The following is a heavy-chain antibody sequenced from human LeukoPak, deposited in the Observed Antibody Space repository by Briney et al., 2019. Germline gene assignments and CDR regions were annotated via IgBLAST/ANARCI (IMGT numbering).Heavy chain of an antibody. CDR3: TRGNGNYPFDF. V-gene: IGHV3-20*04. CDR1: GFKFDDYG. J-gene: IGHJ4*02. CDR2: INWRGGAT. Sequence: WGSLRLSCAASGFKFDDYGMVRVRHAPGKGLEWVAGINWRGGATDYADSVKGRFTISRDNAKNSLFLQMNSLRVEDTAFYYCTRGNGNYPFDFWGQGTLVTVSS. D-gene: IGHD3-22*01.